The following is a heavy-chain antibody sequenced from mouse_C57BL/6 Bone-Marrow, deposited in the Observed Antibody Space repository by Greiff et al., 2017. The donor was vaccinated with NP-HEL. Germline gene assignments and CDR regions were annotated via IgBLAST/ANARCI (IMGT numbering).Heavy chain of an antibody. D-gene: IGHD2-1*01. Sequence: EVKLMESGGGLVQSGRSLRLSCATSGFTFSDFYMEWVRQAPGKGLEWIAASRNKANDYTTEYSASVKGRFIVSRDTSQSILYLQMNALRAEDTAIYYCARDAPIYYGKGGQGTTLTVSS. J-gene: IGHJ2*01. CDR1: GFTFSDFY. CDR2: SRNKANDYTT. CDR3: ARDAPIYYGK. V-gene: IGHV7-1*01.